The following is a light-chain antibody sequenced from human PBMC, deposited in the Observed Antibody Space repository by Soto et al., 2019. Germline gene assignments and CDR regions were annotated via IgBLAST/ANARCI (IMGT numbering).Light chain of an antibody. V-gene: IGKV1-5*03. Sequence: DIQMTLSPSTLSASVGDRVTITCRASQSISSWLAWYQQKPGKAPKLLIYKASSLESGVPSRFSGSGSGTEFTLTISSLQPDDFATYYCQQYNSYSPLTFGGGTKVDIK. CDR2: KAS. J-gene: IGKJ4*01. CDR3: QQYNSYSPLT. CDR1: QSISSW.